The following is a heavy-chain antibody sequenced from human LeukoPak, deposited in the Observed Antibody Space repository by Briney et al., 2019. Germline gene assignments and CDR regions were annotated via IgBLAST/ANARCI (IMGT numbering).Heavy chain of an antibody. CDR1: GFPVNKYE. V-gene: IGHV3-48*03. D-gene: IGHD2-15*01. J-gene: IGHJ4*02. CDR2: VDAGATST. Sequence: GRSLRLSCAASGFPVNKYEIHWVRQAPGKGLEWISYVDAGATSTNYADSVWGRFTLSRDNAQNSVHLQMRSLRDEDTAVYYCVRGRLLRSMKYFDSWGQGVQVTVSS. CDR3: VRGRLLRSMKYFDS.